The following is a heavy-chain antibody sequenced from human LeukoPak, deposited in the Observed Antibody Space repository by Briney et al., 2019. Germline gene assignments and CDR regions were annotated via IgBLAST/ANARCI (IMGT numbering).Heavy chain of an antibody. Sequence: KRGESLKISCKGSGYSFTSYWIGWVRQMPGKGLEWMGIIYPGDSDTRYSPSFQGQVTISADKSISTAYLQWSSLKASDTAMYYCARPYCSSTSCYGYNAFDIWGQGTMVTVSS. J-gene: IGHJ3*02. CDR1: GYSFTSYW. D-gene: IGHD2-2*01. CDR3: ARPYCSSTSCYGYNAFDI. V-gene: IGHV5-51*01. CDR2: IYPGDSDT.